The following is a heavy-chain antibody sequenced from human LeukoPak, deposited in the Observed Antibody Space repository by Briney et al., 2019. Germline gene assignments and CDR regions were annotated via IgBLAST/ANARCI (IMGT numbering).Heavy chain of an antibody. CDR1: GFTFDDYA. J-gene: IGHJ4*02. CDR2: INWNSGSI. CDR3: AILTAMAPPTGY. Sequence: GGSLRLSCAASGFTFDDYAMHWVRQAPGKGLEWVSGINWNSGSIGYADSVKGRFTISRDNAKNSLYLQMNSLRAEDTALYYCAILTAMAPPTGYWGQGTLVTVSS. V-gene: IGHV3-9*01. D-gene: IGHD5-18*01.